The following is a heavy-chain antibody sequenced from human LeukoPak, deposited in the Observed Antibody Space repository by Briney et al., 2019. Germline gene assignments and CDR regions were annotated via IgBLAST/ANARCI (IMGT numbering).Heavy chain of an antibody. CDR3: AKVMRSYGCFDY. D-gene: IGHD5-18*01. Sequence: GGSLRLSCAASGFTFSSYGMHWVRQAPGKGLEWVAVISYDGSNKYYADSVKGRFTISRDNSKNTPYLQMNSLRAEDTAVYYCAKVMRSYGCFDYWGQGTLVAVSS. CDR1: GFTFSSYG. J-gene: IGHJ4*02. CDR2: ISYDGSNK. V-gene: IGHV3-30*18.